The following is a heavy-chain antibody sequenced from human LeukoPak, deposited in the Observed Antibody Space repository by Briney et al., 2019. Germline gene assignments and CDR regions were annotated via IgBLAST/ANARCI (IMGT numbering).Heavy chain of an antibody. CDR1: GFTFSSYG. Sequence: GGSLRLSCAASGFTFSSYGMSWVRQAPGKGLEWVSAISGSGGSTYYADSVKGRFTISRDNSKNTLYLQMNSLRTEDTALYYCAKGLERESRLDSWGQGTLVTVSS. J-gene: IGHJ4*02. CDR3: AKGLERESRLDS. V-gene: IGHV3-23*01. D-gene: IGHD1-1*01. CDR2: ISGSGGST.